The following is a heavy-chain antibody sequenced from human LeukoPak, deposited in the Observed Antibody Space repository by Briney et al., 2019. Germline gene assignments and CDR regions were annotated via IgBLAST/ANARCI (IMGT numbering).Heavy chain of an antibody. Sequence: GGSLRLSCAASGFTFSSYEMNWVRQAPGKGLEWVSYISSSGSTIYYADSVKGRFTISRDNAKNSLYLQMNSLRAEDTAVYYCAREFGLRYFDWLLLGAFDICGEGTMVTVSS. CDR3: AREFGLRYFDWLLLGAFDI. J-gene: IGHJ3*02. D-gene: IGHD3-9*01. V-gene: IGHV3-48*03. CDR2: ISSSGSTI. CDR1: GFTFSSYE.